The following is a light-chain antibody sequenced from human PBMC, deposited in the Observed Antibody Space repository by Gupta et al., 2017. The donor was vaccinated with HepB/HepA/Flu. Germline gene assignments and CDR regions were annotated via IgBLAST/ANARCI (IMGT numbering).Light chain of an antibody. J-gene: IGKJ4*02. CDR3: QQSYSTPLT. V-gene: IGKV1-39*01. CDR2: SSS. Sequence: MQITQSPSSLSAFVGDRVTITCRASQNIDTCLDWYQQEAGRAPKLLIYSSSSLHSGVPSRFSGSGSGTDFTLTITSLQPEDFATYSCQQSYSTPLTFGGGTTV. CDR1: QNIDTC.